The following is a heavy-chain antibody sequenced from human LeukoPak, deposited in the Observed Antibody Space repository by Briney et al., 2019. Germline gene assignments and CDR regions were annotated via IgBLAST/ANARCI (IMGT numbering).Heavy chain of an antibody. CDR2: FDPEDGET. V-gene: IGHV1-24*01. Sequence: ASVKVSCKVSGCTLTELSMHWVRQAPGKGLEWMGGFDPEDGETIYAQKFQGRVTMTEDTSTDTAYMELSSLRSEDTAVYYCATGDIVVVPADTLDYWGQGTLVTVSS. CDR1: GCTLTELS. D-gene: IGHD2-2*01. CDR3: ATGDIVVVPADTLDY. J-gene: IGHJ4*02.